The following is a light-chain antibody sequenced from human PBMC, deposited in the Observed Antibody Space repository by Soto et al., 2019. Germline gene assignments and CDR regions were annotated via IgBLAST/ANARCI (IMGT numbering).Light chain of an antibody. CDR3: QQYGSSPLT. V-gene: IGKV3-20*01. J-gene: IGKJ4*02. CDR2: DAS. CDR1: QSVRSNY. Sequence: EIGLTQSPDTLSLSPGETATLSCRASQSVRSNYLAWYQQQPGQAPRFLIYDASSRATGIPDRFSGSGSGKEFTPTISRLERKDFAVYYCQQYGSSPLTFGGGTKVQIK.